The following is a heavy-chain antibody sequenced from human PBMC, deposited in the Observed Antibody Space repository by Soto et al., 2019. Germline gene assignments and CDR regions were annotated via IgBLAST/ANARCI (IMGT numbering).Heavy chain of an antibody. CDR2: IYYTGSN. V-gene: IGHV4-59*08. Sequence: SETLSLTCTVSGGCMSNYYWSWIRQPPGKGLEWIGFIYYTGSNTYSPSLKSRVTISLDTSKNQFSLKLTSVTAADTAVYYCARRDGSSWYGIDYWGQGTLVTVSS. D-gene: IGHD6-13*01. J-gene: IGHJ4*02. CDR1: GGCMSNYY. CDR3: ARRDGSSWYGIDY.